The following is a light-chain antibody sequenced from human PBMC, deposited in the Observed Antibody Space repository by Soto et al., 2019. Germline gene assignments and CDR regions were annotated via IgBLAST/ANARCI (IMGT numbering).Light chain of an antibody. CDR3: SSYATGSTVV. Sequence: QSALTQPASVSGSPGQSITISCTGTSSDVGGYNFVSWYQHHPGKAPKLIINDVTYRPSGVSNRFSGSKSGNTASLTISGLQAEDDADYYCSSYATGSTVVFGTGTKLTVL. V-gene: IGLV2-14*03. CDR2: DVT. CDR1: SSDVGGYNF. J-gene: IGLJ1*01.